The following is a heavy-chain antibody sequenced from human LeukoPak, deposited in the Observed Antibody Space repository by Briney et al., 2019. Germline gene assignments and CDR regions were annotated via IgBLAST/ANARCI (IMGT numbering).Heavy chain of an antibody. Sequence: GGSLRLSCAASGFAFGDFSINWIRQAPGKGLEWLSYITSSGTTRDYADSVKGRFTISRDNAKNSLYLQMNSLRAEDTAVYYCARDNNNGFDYWGQGILVTVSS. D-gene: IGHD1/OR15-1a*01. CDR3: ARDNNNGFDY. CDR1: GFAFGDFS. J-gene: IGHJ4*02. CDR2: ITSSGTTR. V-gene: IGHV3-11*04.